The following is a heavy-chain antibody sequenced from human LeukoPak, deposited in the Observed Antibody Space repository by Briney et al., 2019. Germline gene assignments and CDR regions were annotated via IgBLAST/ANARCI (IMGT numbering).Heavy chain of an antibody. D-gene: IGHD5-24*01. V-gene: IGHV3-30*02. CDR1: GFTFSSYG. CDR2: IRYDGSNK. CDR3: AKDYEYRDGYYGMDV. J-gene: IGHJ6*02. Sequence: PGGSLRLSCAASGFTFSSYGMHWVRQAPGKGLEWVAFIRYDGSNKYYADSVKGRFTISRDNSKNTLYLQMNSLRAEDTALYYCAKDYEYRDGYYGMDVWGQGTTVTVSS.